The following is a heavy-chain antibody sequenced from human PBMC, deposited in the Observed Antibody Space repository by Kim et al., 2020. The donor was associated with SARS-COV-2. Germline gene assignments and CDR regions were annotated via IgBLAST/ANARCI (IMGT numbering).Heavy chain of an antibody. CDR3: ARDNPYVEMATIYIGKGFDI. J-gene: IGHJ3*02. V-gene: IGHV4-4*02. D-gene: IGHD5-12*01. Sequence: SETLSLTCAVSGGSISSSNWWSWVRQPPGKGLEWIGEIYHSGSTNYNPSLKSRVTISVDKSKNQLSLKLSSVTAADTAVYYCARDNPYVEMATIYIGKGFDIWGQGTMVTVSS. CDR2: IYHSGST. CDR1: GGSISSSNW.